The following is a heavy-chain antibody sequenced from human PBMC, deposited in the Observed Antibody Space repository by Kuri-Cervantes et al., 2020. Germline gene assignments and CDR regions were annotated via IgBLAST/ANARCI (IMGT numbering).Heavy chain of an antibody. CDR3: ARDEMGYSSSSKGGNWFDP. J-gene: IGHJ5*02. Sequence: ASVKVSFKASGYTFTSYYMHWVRQAPGQGLEWMGIINPSGGSTSYAQKFQGRVTMTTDTSTSTAYMELRSLRSDDTAVYYCARDEMGYSSSSKGGNWFDPWGQGTLVTVSS. V-gene: IGHV1-46*01. CDR1: GYTFTSYY. CDR2: INPSGGST. D-gene: IGHD6-13*01.